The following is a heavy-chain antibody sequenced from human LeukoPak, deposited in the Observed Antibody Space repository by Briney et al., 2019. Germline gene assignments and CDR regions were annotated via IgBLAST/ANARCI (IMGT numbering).Heavy chain of an antibody. J-gene: IGHJ4*02. V-gene: IGHV3-30*03. D-gene: IGHD3-10*01. CDR1: GFTFSSYG. Sequence: SGGSLRLSCAASGFTFSSYGMHWVRQAPGKGLEWVAVISYDGSNKYYADSVKGRFTISRDNSKNTLYLQMNSLIAEDTAVYYCVRDDSGSVIRGVLHYWGQGALVTVSS. CDR3: VRDDSGSVIRGVLHY. CDR2: ISYDGSNK.